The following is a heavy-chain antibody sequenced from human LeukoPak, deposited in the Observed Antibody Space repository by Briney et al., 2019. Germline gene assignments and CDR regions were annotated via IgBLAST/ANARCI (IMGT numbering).Heavy chain of an antibody. V-gene: IGHV3-7*01. CDR2: IKQDGSEK. Sequence: PGGSLRLSCAASGFTFSSYWMSWVRQAPGKGLEWVANIKQDGSEKYYVDSVKGRFAISRDNAKNSLYLQMNSLRAEDTAVYYCARNTMTTVTTFYYWGQGTLVTVSS. J-gene: IGHJ4*02. CDR1: GFTFSSYW. D-gene: IGHD4-17*01. CDR3: ARNTMTTVTTFYY.